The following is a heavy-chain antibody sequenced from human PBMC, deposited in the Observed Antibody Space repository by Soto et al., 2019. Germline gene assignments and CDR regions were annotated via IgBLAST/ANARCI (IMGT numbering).Heavy chain of an antibody. J-gene: IGHJ6*02. Sequence: QVQLQESGPGLVKPSQTLSLIGKVSGGSMSSGDYYWSWIRQPPGRGLEWIGNIYDSGSTYSSPSLNSRVTISVDTSRHQLSLKLRSVTAADTAVYYCARGSPGDSYHGMDVWGQGTTVTVSS. CDR2: IYDSGST. CDR3: ARGSPGDSYHGMDV. V-gene: IGHV4-30-4*01. CDR1: GGSMSSGDYY.